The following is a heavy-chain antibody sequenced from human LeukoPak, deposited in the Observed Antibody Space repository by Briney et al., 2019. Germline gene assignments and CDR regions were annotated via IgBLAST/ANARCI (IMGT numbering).Heavy chain of an antibody. Sequence: ASVKVSCKASGYTFTGYYMHWVRQAPGQRLEWMGWINAGNGNTKYSQKFQGRVTITRDTSASTAYMELSSLRSEDTAVYYCARVSPDYHYMDVWGKGTTVTVSS. V-gene: IGHV1-3*01. CDR2: INAGNGNT. J-gene: IGHJ6*03. CDR3: ARVSPDYHYMDV. CDR1: GYTFTGYY.